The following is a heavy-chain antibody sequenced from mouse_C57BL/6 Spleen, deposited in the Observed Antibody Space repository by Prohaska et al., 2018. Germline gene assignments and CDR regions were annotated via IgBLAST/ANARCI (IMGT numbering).Heavy chain of an antibody. V-gene: IGHV1-59*01. Sequence: QVQLQQPGAELVRPGTSVKLSCKASGYTFTSYWMHWVKQRPGQGLEWIGVIDPSDNYTNYNQKFKGKATLTVDTSSSTAYMQLSSLTSEESAVYCCARGGGYYFDYWCPAPLSQSPQ. CDR3: ARGGGYYFDY. CDR2: IDPSDNYT. CDR1: GYTFTSYW. J-gene: IGHJ2*01. D-gene: IGHD1-1*02.